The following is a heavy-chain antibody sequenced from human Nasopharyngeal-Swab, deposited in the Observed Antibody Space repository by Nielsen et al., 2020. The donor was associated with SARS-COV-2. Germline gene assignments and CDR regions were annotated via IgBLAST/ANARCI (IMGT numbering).Heavy chain of an antibody. CDR3: ARGASIAVAGILLPDYYDYMDV. J-gene: IGHJ6*03. CDR2: INHSGST. CDR1: GGSFSGYY. Sequence: SQTLSLTCAVYGGSFSGYYWSWIRQPPGKGLEWIGEINHSGSTNYNPSLKSRVTISVDTSKNQFSLKLSSVTAADTAVYYCARGASIAVAGILLPDYYDYMDVWGKGTTVTVSS. D-gene: IGHD6-19*01. V-gene: IGHV4-34*01.